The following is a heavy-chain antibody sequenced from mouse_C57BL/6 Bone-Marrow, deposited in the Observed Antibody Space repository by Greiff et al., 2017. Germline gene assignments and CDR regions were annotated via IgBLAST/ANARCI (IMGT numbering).Heavy chain of an antibody. Sequence: VQLQESGAELVKPGASVKMSCKASGYTFTSYWITWVKQRPGQGLEWIGDIYPGSGSTNYNEKFKSKATLTVDTSSSTAYMQLSSLTSEDSAVYYCAREGLWSYYFDYWGQGTTLTVS. CDR2: IYPGSGST. V-gene: IGHV1-55*01. J-gene: IGHJ2*01. D-gene: IGHD1-1*02. CDR3: AREGLWSYYFDY. CDR1: GYTFTSYW.